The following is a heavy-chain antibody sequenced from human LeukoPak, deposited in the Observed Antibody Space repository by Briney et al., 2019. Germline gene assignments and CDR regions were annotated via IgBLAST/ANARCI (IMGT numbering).Heavy chain of an antibody. CDR1: GFTLSRYW. CDR3: ARDPRYCSSTSCYTLN. J-gene: IGHJ4*02. V-gene: IGHV3-7*01. D-gene: IGHD2-2*02. CDR2: IKQDGSEK. Sequence: GGSLRLSCAASGFTLSRYWMSWVRQAPGKGREGVGNIKQDGSEKYYADSVKGRFTISRDNAKNSLDLQMNSLRAEDTAVYYCARDPRYCSSTSCYTLNWGQGTLVTVSS.